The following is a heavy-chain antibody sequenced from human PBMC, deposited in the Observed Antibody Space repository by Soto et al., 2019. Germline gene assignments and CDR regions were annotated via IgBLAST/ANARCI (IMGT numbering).Heavy chain of an antibody. V-gene: IGHV4-39*07. CDR1: GGCISSSSYY. D-gene: IGHD1-26*01. Sequence: SETRSRTWTLSGGCISSSSYYWGWIRQPPGRGLESIGSIFNTATTSYNPSLKSRVTISVDASKSQFYLKLRSVTAADTAVYYCARDGSYWGRGILVT. CDR3: ARDGSY. J-gene: IGHJ4*02. CDR2: IFNTATT.